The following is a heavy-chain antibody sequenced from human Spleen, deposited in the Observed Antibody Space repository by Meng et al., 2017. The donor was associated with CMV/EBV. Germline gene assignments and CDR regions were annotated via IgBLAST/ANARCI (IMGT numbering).Heavy chain of an antibody. D-gene: IGHD3-10*01. CDR3: ARDDPWFGDPWRYYYGMDV. CDR2: ISAYNGNT. V-gene: IGHV1-18*01. CDR1: GYTFTSYG. Sequence: ASVKVSCKASGYTFTSYGISWVRQAPGQGLEWMGWISAYNGNTNYAQKLQGRVTMTTDTSTSTAYMELRSLRSEDTAVYYCARDDPWFGDPWRYYYGMDVWGQGTTVTVSS. J-gene: IGHJ6*02.